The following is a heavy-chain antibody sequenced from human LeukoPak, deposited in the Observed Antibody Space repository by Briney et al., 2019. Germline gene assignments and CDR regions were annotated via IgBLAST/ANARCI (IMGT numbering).Heavy chain of an antibody. CDR1: GGSISSYY. D-gene: IGHD3-3*01. V-gene: IGHV4-4*07. CDR2: IYTSGST. Sequence: PSETLSLTCTVAGGSISSYYGSWIRQPAGKGLEWVGRIYTSGSTNYNPSLKSRVTMSVDTSKNQFSLKLSSVTAADTAVYYCARDVFWSGYYSYYYYYYMDVWGKGTPVTVSS. CDR3: ARDVFWSGYYSYYYYYYMDV. J-gene: IGHJ6*03.